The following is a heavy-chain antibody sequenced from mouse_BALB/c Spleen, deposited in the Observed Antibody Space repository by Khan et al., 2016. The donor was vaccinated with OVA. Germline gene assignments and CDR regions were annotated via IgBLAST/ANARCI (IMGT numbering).Heavy chain of an antibody. J-gene: IGHJ2*01. CDR3: ARVYGGDFDY. Sequence: EVQLQESGPGLVKPSQSLSLTCTVTGYSITSDYAWNWIRQFPGNKLEWMGFISYSGNTHYNPSLKSRISINRDPTKQQFFLQLNSVTIEDTATYYCARVYGGDFDYWGQGTTLTVSS. CDR2: ISYSGNT. D-gene: IGHD1-1*01. V-gene: IGHV3-2*02. CDR1: GYSITSDYA.